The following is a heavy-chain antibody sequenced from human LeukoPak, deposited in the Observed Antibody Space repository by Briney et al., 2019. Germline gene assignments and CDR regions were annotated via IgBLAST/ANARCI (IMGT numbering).Heavy chain of an antibody. Sequence: SETLSLTCTVSGGSISSYYWSWIRQPAGKGLEWIGRIYTSGSTNYNPSLKSRVTISVDTSNNHLSLKLSSVTAADTAVYYCARQWLVSGDAFDIWGQGTMVTVSS. CDR2: IYTSGST. J-gene: IGHJ3*02. CDR1: GGSISSYY. D-gene: IGHD6-19*01. CDR3: ARQWLVSGDAFDI. V-gene: IGHV4-4*07.